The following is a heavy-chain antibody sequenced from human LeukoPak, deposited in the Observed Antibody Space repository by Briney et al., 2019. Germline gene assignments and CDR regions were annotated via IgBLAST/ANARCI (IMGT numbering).Heavy chain of an antibody. J-gene: IGHJ4*02. D-gene: IGHD3-9*01. CDR2: FDPEDGET. Sequence: ASVKVSFKVSVYTLTELSMHWVRQAPGKGLEWMGGFDPEDGETIYAQKFQGRVTMTEDTSTDTAYMELSSLRSEDTAVYYCATDPYYDILTGQTTDYWGQGTLVTVSS. CDR3: ATDPYYDILTGQTTDY. V-gene: IGHV1-24*01. CDR1: VYTLTELS.